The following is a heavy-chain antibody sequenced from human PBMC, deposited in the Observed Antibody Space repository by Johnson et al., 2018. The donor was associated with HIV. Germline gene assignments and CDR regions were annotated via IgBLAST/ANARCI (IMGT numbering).Heavy chain of an antibody. J-gene: IGHJ3*02. CDR1: GFTFSDYY. CDR3: ARSIVGAIVDAFDM. D-gene: IGHD1-26*01. V-gene: IGHV3-11*04. CDR2: ISSSGSTI. Sequence: QMLLVESGGCLVKPGGSLRLSCAASGFTFSDYYMNWIRQAPGKGLEWVSYISSSGSTIYYADSVKGRFTISRDNAKNSLYLQMNSLRAEDTAVYYCARSIVGAIVDAFDMWGQATMVTVSS.